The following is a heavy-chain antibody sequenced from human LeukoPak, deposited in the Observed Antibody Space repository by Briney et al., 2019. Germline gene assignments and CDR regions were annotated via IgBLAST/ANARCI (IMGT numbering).Heavy chain of an antibody. Sequence: GGSLRLSCVASGFSFSNYWMTWLRQAPGKGLEWVANIRGDESRKYYLDSVTGRFTISRDNAKNSLYLQMNSLRAEDTAVYYCARDANYHVSSDYYDAFDIWGQGTMVTVSS. V-gene: IGHV3-7*01. CDR2: IRGDESRK. J-gene: IGHJ3*02. D-gene: IGHD3-22*01. CDR3: ARDANYHVSSDYYDAFDI. CDR1: GFSFSNYW.